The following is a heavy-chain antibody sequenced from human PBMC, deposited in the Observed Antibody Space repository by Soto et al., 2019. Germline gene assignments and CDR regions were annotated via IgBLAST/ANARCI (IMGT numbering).Heavy chain of an antibody. Sequence: EVQLVESGGGLVKPGGSLRLSCAASGFTFSNAWMSWVRQAPGKGLEWVGRIKSKTDGGTTDYAAPVKGRFTISRDDSKNTLYLQMNSLKTEDTAVYYCTTTPHIVVVTATFDYWGRGTLVTVSS. CDR3: TTTPHIVVVTATFDY. J-gene: IGHJ4*02. CDR2: IKSKTDGGTT. V-gene: IGHV3-15*01. D-gene: IGHD2-21*02. CDR1: GFTFSNAW.